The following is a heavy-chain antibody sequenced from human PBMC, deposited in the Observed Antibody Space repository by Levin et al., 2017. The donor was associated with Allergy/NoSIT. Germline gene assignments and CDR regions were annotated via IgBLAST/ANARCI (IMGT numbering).Heavy chain of an antibody. D-gene: IGHD2-2*01. Sequence: SETLSLTCTVSGGSISSYYWSWIRLPPGKGLEWIGYIYYSGSTKYNPSLKSRVTISVDTSKKQFSLILSSVTAADTAVYYCARSSGCTSTSCYAGDWFDPWGQGTRVTVSS. CDR3: ARSSGCTSTSCYAGDWFDP. V-gene: IGHV4-59*01. J-gene: IGHJ5*02. CDR1: GGSISSYY. CDR2: IYYSGST.